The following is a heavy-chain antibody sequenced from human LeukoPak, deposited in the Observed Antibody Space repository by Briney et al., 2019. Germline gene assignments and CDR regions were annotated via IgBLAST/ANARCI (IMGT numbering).Heavy chain of an antibody. CDR3: ARGRYYDSSGYYGYYYYYMDV. V-gene: IGHV4-39*07. J-gene: IGHJ6*03. Sequence: KPSETLSLTCTVSGGSISSSSYYWGWIRQPPGKGLEWIGSIYYSGSTYYNPSLKSRVTISVDTSKNQFSLKLSSVTAADTAVYYCARGRYYDSSGYYGYYYYYMDVWGKGTTVTVSS. CDR1: GGSISSSSYY. D-gene: IGHD3-22*01. CDR2: IYYSGST.